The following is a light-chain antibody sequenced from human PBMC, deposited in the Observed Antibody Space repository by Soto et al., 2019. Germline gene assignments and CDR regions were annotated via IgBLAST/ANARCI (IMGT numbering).Light chain of an antibody. V-gene: IGLV2-8*01. J-gene: IGLJ1*01. CDR3: SSYAGSDTPFV. Sequence: QSVLTQPPSASGSPGQSGTISCTGTSSDVGGYNYVSWYQQHPGKAPKLMIYEVSKRPSGVPDRFSGSKSSNTASLTVSGLQAEDEADYYCSSYAGSDTPFVFGTGTKVTVL. CDR2: EVS. CDR1: SSDVGGYNY.